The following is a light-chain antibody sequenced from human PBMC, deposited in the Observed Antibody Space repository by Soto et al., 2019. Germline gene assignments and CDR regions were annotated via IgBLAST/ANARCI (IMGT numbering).Light chain of an antibody. CDR2: EVS. CDR3: MQSTQLPPT. V-gene: IGKV2D-29*02. Sequence: DVVMTQTPLSLSVAPGQPASISCKSSQSLLHITGETFLFWYLQKPGQSPQLLIYEVSTRVSGVPARVSGSGSGTDFTLEISRVETDDVGIYYCMQSTQLPPTFGQGTRLGIE. CDR1: QSLLHITGETF. J-gene: IGKJ5*01.